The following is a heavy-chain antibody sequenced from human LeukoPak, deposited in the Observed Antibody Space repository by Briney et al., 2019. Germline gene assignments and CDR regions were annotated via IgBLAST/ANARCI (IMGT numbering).Heavy chain of an antibody. CDR2: ISSSSSTI. CDR3: ARDRHSSGYYWTHAFDI. D-gene: IGHD3-22*01. Sequence: GGSLRLSCAASGFTFSSYSMNWVRQAPGKGLEWVSYISSSSSTIYYADSVKGRFTISRDNAKNSLYLQMNSLRAEDTAVYYCARDRHSSGYYWTHAFDIWGQGTMVTVSS. J-gene: IGHJ3*02. CDR1: GFTFSSYS. V-gene: IGHV3-48*01.